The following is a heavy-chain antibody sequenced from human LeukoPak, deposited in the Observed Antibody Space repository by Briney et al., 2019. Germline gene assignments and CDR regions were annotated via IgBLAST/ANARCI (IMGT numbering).Heavy chain of an antibody. CDR1: GGSISSYY. J-gene: IGHJ3*02. Sequence: SETLSLTCTVSGGSISSYYGNWIRRPAGKGLEWIGRIYTSGCTNYNPSLKSRVTMSVDTSKNQFSLKLSSVTAADTAVYYCARVCSSTSCHAFDIWGQGTMVIVSS. V-gene: IGHV4-4*07. D-gene: IGHD2-2*01. CDR3: ARVCSSTSCHAFDI. CDR2: IYTSGCT.